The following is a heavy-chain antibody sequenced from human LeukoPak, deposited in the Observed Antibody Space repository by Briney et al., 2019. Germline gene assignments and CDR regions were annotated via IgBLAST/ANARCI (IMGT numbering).Heavy chain of an antibody. D-gene: IGHD4-11*01. J-gene: IGHJ4*02. V-gene: IGHV3-23*01. CDR1: GFTFSSYA. Sequence: PGGSLRLSCAASGFTFSSYAMSWVRQAPGKGLEWVSATSGSGGSTYYADSVKGRFTISRDNSKNTLYLQMNSLRAEDTAVYYCAKTPTWTVTTAEFFFDYWGQGTLVTVSS. CDR3: AKTPTWTVTTAEFFFDY. CDR2: TSGSGGST.